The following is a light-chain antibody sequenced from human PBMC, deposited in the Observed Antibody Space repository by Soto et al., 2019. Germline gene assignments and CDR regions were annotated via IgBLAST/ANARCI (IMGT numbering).Light chain of an antibody. J-gene: IGKJ1*01. CDR2: DAS. CDR1: QSIGNW. V-gene: IGKV1-5*01. Sequence: DVQLTQAPSTLSASVGDRVTITCRASQSIGNWLAWYQQKPGKAPNLLIYDASTLENGVPSRFSGSASGTDFTLTISRLQPYDFATYYCQQYNSYSPRTFGQGTKVEFK. CDR3: QQYNSYSPRT.